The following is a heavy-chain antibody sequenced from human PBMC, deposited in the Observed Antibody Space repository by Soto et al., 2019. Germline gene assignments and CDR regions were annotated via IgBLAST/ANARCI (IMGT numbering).Heavy chain of an antibody. CDR1: WDPLPYYY. CDR3: ARGGHVVVVTAALDY. J-gene: IGHJ4*02. V-gene: IGHV1-46*01. D-gene: IGHD2-21*02. Sequence: VASVEVSFQGSWDPLPYYYIHWVGQGPGQGLEWMGTVNPSGGHTTYAQHFLGRVTMTRDTSTSTLYMELTSLTSDDTAIYYCARGGHVVVVTAALDYWGQGTLVTVSS. CDR2: VNPSGGHT.